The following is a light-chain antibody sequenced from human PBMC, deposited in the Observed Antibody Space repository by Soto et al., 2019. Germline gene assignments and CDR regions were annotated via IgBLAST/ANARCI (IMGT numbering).Light chain of an antibody. V-gene: IGKV1-5*01. CDR1: QSISSW. J-gene: IGKJ2*01. Sequence: DIQMTQSPSTLSASVGGRVTITCRASQSISSWLAWFQQKPGKAPKLLIYDASSLESGVPSRFSGSGSGTEFTLTISSLQPDDFATYYCQHYNSYSYTFGQGTKLEIK. CDR2: DAS. CDR3: QHYNSYSYT.